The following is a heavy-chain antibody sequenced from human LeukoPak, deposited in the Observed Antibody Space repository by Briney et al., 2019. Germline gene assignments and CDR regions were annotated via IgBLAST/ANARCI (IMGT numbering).Heavy chain of an antibody. J-gene: IGHJ4*02. Sequence: GGSLRLSCAASGFTVSSNYMSWVRQAPGKGLEWVSVIYSGGSTYYADSVKGRFTISRYNSKNTLYLQMNSLRAEDTAVYYCVIFYSNSQEHWGQGTLVTVSS. CDR3: VIFYSNSQEH. CDR1: GFTVSSNY. CDR2: IYSGGST. D-gene: IGHD4-11*01. V-gene: IGHV3-66*01.